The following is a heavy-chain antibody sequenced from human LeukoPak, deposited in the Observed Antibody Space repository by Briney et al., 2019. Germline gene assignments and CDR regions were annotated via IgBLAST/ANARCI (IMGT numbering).Heavy chain of an antibody. V-gene: IGHV1-69*06. CDR1: GGTFSSYA. CDR3: ARDLGSYYDNWFDP. CDR2: IIPIFGTA. D-gene: IGHD1-26*01. J-gene: IGHJ5*02. Sequence: SVKVSCKASGGTFSSYAISWVRQAPGQGLEWMGGIIPIFGTANYAQKFQGRVTITADKSTSTAYMELSSLRSEDTAVYYCARDLGSYYDNWFDPWGQGTLVTVSS.